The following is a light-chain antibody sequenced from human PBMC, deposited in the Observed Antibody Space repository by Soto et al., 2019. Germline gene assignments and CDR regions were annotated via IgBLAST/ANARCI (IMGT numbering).Light chain of an antibody. CDR3: QTWDAGARVV. CDR2: LSSDGSH. CDR1: SGHSSYA. J-gene: IGLJ2*01. V-gene: IGLV4-69*01. Sequence: QSVLTQSPSASASLGASVKLTCTLSSGHSSYAIAWHQQQPEKGPRYLMKLSSDGSHSKGDGIPDRFSGSSSGAERYLTISRLQSEDEADYYCQTWDAGARVVFGGGTQLTVL.